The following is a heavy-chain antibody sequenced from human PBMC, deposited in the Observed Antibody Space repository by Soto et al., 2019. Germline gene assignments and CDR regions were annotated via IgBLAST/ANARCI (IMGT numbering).Heavy chain of an antibody. J-gene: IGHJ4*02. V-gene: IGHV3-23*01. Sequence: GGSLRLSCAASGFTFSSYAMSWVRQAPGKGLEWVSAISGSGGSTYYADSVKGRFTISRDNSKNTLYLQMNSLRAEDTAVYYCAKGRWFGELLSPLYFDYWGQGTLVTVSS. CDR3: AKGRWFGELLSPLYFDY. CDR2: ISGSGGST. D-gene: IGHD3-10*01. CDR1: GFTFSSYA.